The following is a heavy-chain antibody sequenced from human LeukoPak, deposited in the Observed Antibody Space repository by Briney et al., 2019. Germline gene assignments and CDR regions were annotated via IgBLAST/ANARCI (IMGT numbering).Heavy chain of an antibody. CDR2: IYYSGST. V-gene: IGHV4-59*01. D-gene: IGHD6-13*01. J-gene: IGHJ5*02. Sequence: SETLSLTCTVSGGSISSYCWSWIRQPPGKGLEWIGYIYYSGSTNYNSSLKSRVTISVDTSKNQFSLKLSSVTAADTAVYYCARAHPSYSSSWSIWFDPWGQGTLVTVSS. CDR1: GGSISSYC. CDR3: ARAHPSYSSSWSIWFDP.